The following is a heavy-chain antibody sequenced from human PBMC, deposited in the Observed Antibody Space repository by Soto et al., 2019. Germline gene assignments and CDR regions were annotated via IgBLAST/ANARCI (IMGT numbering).Heavy chain of an antibody. V-gene: IGHV3-23*01. CDR2: ISGSGGST. CDR1: GFTFSSYA. CDR3: AKRTTGCYFDL. J-gene: IGHJ2*01. Sequence: EVQLLESGGGLVQPGGSLRLSCAASGFTFSSYAMNWVRQAPGKGLGWVSVISGSGGSTYYADSVKGRFTISRDNSKNTLYLQMNRLRAEDTAVYYCAKRTTGCYFDLWGRGTLVTVSS.